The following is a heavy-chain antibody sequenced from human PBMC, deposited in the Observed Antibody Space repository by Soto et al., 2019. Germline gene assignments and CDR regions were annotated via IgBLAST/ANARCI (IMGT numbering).Heavy chain of an antibody. CDR3: ARHGGFNLQY. Sequence: QVQLQESGPGLVKPSETLSLTCAVSGCSISGGTWWSWVRQPPGKGLEWIGQIYHNENTEYNPSLESRVTISADKSKNQFSLRMSSVTAADTAVYYCARHGGFNLQYWGQGALVTVSS. CDR2: IYHNENT. V-gene: IGHV4-4*02. CDR1: GCSISGGTW. D-gene: IGHD3-10*01. J-gene: IGHJ4*02.